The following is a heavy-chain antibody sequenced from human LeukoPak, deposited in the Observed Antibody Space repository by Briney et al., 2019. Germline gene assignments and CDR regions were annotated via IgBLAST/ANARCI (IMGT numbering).Heavy chain of an antibody. Sequence: SETLSLTCTVSGGSISSYYWSWVRQPAGEGREWIGRIYTMGSTNYNPSPKRRATISVDKSKNQFSLKRSSVTAADTAVYYCAREEGYSSGGRCTKGWYFDLWGRGTLVTVSS. CDR1: GGSISSYY. CDR3: AREEGYSSGGRCTKGWYFDL. D-gene: IGHD2-15*01. V-gene: IGHV4-4*07. J-gene: IGHJ2*01. CDR2: IYTMGST.